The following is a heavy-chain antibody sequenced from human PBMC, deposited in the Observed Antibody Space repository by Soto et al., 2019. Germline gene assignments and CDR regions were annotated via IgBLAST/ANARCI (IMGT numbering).Heavy chain of an antibody. CDR3: ASWLSGDKVDQ. CDR1: GGSISDVAYY. Sequence: QVQLQESGPGLVKPSQTLSLTCTVSGGSISDVAYYWSWIRQPPGKGLEWIGHIYDSGNTYNNPSLKSRLTISVDTSKNHFSLNLNSVTAADTAVYYCASWLSGDKVDQWGQGTLVTVSS. J-gene: IGHJ4*02. V-gene: IGHV4-30-4*01. D-gene: IGHD2-21*01. CDR2: IYDSGNT.